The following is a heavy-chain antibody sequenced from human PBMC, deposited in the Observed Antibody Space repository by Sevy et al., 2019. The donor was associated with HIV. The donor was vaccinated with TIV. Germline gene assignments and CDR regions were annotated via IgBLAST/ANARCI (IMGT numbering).Heavy chain of an antibody. CDR2: ISWNSGSI. CDR3: AKVRTPGWGYSYGHDAFDI. D-gene: IGHD5-18*01. CDR1: GFTCDDYA. Sequence: GGSLRLSCAASGFTCDDYAMHWVRQAPGKGLEWVSGISWNSGSIGYADSVKGRFTISRDNAKNSLYLQMNSPRAEDTALYYCAKVRTPGWGYSYGHDAFDIWGQGTMVTVSS. J-gene: IGHJ3*02. V-gene: IGHV3-9*01.